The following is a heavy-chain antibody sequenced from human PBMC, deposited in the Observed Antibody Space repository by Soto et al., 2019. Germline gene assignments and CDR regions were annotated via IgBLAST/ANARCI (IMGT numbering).Heavy chain of an antibody. Sequence: ASVKVSCKASGYTFTGHYIHWVRQAPEQGPEWMGEIGPESGATRYAQRFQGRVTMTRDMSITTVYMELNNLSPDETAVYYCGRGRSGQIVVFYWGQGTPVTVSS. CDR1: GYTFTGHY. V-gene: IGHV1-2*02. CDR3: GRGRSGQIVVFY. CDR2: IGPESGAT. D-gene: IGHD1-26*01. J-gene: IGHJ4*02.